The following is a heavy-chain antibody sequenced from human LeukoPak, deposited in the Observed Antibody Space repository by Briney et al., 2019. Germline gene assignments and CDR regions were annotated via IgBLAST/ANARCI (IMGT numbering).Heavy chain of an antibody. J-gene: IGHJ4*02. CDR2: ISDTGST. Sequence: SETLSLTCTVSGGSISSYYWSWIRQPPGKGLEWIGYISDTGSTNYNPSLKSRVTISIDTSKNQFSLKLSSVTAADTAVYYCARGYSSSWNYFDYWGQGTLVTVSP. CDR3: ARGYSSSWNYFDY. V-gene: IGHV4-59*01. D-gene: IGHD6-13*01. CDR1: GGSISSYY.